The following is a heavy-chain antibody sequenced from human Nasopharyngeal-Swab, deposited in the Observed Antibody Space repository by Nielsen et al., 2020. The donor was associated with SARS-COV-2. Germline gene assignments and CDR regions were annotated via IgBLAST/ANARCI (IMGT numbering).Heavy chain of an antibody. CDR2: ISSSSSTI. J-gene: IGHJ6*03. V-gene: IGHV3-48*01. CDR3: ARDKPAAIRRYYYYMDV. CDR1: GFTFSSYS. D-gene: IGHD2-2*02. Sequence: GESLKISWAASGFTFSSYSMNWVRQAPGKGLEWVSYISSSSSTIYYADSVKGRFTISRDNAKNSLYLQMNSLRAEDTAVYYCARDKPAAIRRYYYYMDVWGKGTTVTVSS.